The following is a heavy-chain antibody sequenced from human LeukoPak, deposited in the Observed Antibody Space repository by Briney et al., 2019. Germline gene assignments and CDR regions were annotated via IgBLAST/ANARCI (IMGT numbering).Heavy chain of an antibody. CDR3: ASGGLNYYYYYYMDV. CDR2: IIPIFGTA. D-gene: IGHD2-15*01. Sequence: GASVKVSCKASGGTFSSYAISWVRQAPGQGLEWMGGIIPIFGTANYAQKFQGRVTITTDESTSTAYMELSSLRSEDTAVYYCASGGLNYYYYYYMDVWGKGTTVTISS. J-gene: IGHJ6*03. V-gene: IGHV1-69*05. CDR1: GGTFSSYA.